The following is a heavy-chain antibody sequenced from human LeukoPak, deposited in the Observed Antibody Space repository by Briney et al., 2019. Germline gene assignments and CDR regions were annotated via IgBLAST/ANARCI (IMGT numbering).Heavy chain of an antibody. V-gene: IGHV3-23*01. CDR3: AKSLGVGGYTRYKGFDQ. D-gene: IGHD3-16*02. CDR1: GFTFSSYR. CDR2: ISGSDGSS. Sequence: GGSLRLSCAASGFTFSSYRMNWVRQAPGKGLEWVSSISGSDGSSHYADFVKGRFTISRDNSKNTLHLQMNSLRAEDTAVYYCAKSLGVGGYTRYKGFDQWGQGTLVTVSS. J-gene: IGHJ4*02.